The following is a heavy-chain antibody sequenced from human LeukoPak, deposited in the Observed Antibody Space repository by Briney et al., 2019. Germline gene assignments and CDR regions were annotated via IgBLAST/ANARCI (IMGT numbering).Heavy chain of an antibody. Sequence: PSETLSLTCTVSGGSISSSSYYWGWIRQPPGKGLEWIGSMYYSGTTYYNPSLKSRVTISVDTSKNQFSLKLSSVTAADTAVYYCARGPGAARLGYWGQGTLVTVSS. CDR1: GGSISSSSYY. D-gene: IGHD6-6*01. CDR3: ARGPGAARLGY. CDR2: MYYSGTT. J-gene: IGHJ4*02. V-gene: IGHV4-39*01.